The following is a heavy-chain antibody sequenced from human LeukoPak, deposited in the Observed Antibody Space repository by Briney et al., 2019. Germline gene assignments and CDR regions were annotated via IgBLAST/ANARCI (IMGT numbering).Heavy chain of an antibody. V-gene: IGHV1-46*01. CDR1: GYTFTSYY. CDR3: ARAIIAAAHSTSGFDP. CDR2: INPSGGST. Sequence: ASVKVSCKASGYTFTSYYMHWVRQAPGQGLEWMGIINPSGGSTSYAQKFQGRVTITADKSTSTAYTELSSLRSEDTAVYYCARAIIAAAHSTSGFDPWGQGTLVTVSS. J-gene: IGHJ5*02. D-gene: IGHD6-13*01.